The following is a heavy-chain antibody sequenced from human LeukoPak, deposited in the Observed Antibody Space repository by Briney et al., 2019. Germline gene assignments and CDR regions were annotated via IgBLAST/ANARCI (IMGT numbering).Heavy chain of an antibody. V-gene: IGHV3-23*01. CDR2: ISGSGGST. CDR3: AKDLGRWLHPAGDY. D-gene: IGHD5-24*01. J-gene: IGHJ4*02. Sequence: GGSLRLSCAASGFLFSSYAMSWVRQAPGKGLEWVSAISGSGGSTYYADSVKGRFTISRDNSKNTLYLQMNSLRAEDTAVYYCAKDLGRWLHPAGDYWGQGTLVTVSS. CDR1: GFLFSSYA.